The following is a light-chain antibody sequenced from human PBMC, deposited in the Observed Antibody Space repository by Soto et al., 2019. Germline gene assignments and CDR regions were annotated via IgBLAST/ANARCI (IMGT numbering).Light chain of an antibody. J-gene: IGKJ4*01. CDR3: QQGASFPRT. V-gene: IGKV1-12*01. CDR2: AAS. CDR1: QAVSTW. Sequence: DLQMNQSPSSVSASVGDTVTITCRASQAVSTWLAWYQQKPGGAPKLLIYAASTLQSGVPSRFSGSGSGTDFTLTIRSLQPEDFATYYCQQGASFPRTFGGGTKVDIK.